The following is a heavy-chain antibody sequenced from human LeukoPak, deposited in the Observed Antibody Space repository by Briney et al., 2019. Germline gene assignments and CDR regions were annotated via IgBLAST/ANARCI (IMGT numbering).Heavy chain of an antibody. V-gene: IGHV3-33*01. D-gene: IGHD3-10*01. CDR2: IWYDGSNK. CDR3: ARDGSGSYYPVY. J-gene: IGHJ4*02. Sequence: GRSLRLSCAASGFTFSSYGMHWVRQAPGKGLEWVAVIWYDGSNKYYADSVKGRFTISRDNSKNTLYLQMNSLRAEDTAVYYCARDGSGSYYPVYWGQGTLVTVSS. CDR1: GFTFSSYG.